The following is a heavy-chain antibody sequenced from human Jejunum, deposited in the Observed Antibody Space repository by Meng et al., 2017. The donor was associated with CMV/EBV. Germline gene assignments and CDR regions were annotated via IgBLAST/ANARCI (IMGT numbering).Heavy chain of an antibody. J-gene: IGHJ5*02. CDR1: GYTFTSYG. V-gene: IGHV1-18*01. D-gene: IGHD6-13*01. CDR2: ISAYNGNT. Sequence: VELVQSGAEVKMPGASVKVSCKASGYTFTSYGISLVRQASGQGLEWMGWISAYNGNTNYAQKLQGRVTMTTDTSTSTAYMELRSLRSDDTAVYYCAASSSSWYQNWFDPWGQGTLVTVSS. CDR3: AASSSSWYQNWFDP.